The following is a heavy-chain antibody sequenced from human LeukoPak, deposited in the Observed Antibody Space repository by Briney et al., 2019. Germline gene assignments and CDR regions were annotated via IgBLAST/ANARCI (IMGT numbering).Heavy chain of an antibody. D-gene: IGHD3-10*01. CDR2: IYHSGST. J-gene: IGHJ4*02. V-gene: IGHV4-31*03. CDR3: AREPRITMVRGVIIGYFDY. Sequence: SETLSLTCSVSGGSISSGGYYWSWIRQHPGKGLEWIGYIYHSGSTYYNPSLKSRVTISVDTSKNQFSPKLSSVTAADTAVYYCAREPRITMVRGVIIGYFDYWGQGTLVTVSS. CDR1: GGSISSGGYY.